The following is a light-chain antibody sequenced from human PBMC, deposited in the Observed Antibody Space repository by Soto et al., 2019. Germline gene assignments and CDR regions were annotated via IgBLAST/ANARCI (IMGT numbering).Light chain of an antibody. CDR3: QQYGSSPTWT. V-gene: IGKV3-20*01. CDR2: DAS. CDR1: QSVASNY. Sequence: EIVLTQSPGTLSLSPGERATLSFSASQSVASNYLGWYQQKPGQAPRVLIFDASIRATGIPDRFSGSGSGTGFTLTITRLEPEDFAEYYCQQYGSSPTWTFGQGTKVDIK. J-gene: IGKJ1*01.